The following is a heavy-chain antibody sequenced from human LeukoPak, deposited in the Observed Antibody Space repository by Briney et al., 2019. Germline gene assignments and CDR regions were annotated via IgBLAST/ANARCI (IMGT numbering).Heavy chain of an antibody. V-gene: IGHV3-30*02. CDR1: GFTLSRYD. CDR2: IQYDGSNK. D-gene: IGHD3-10*01. Sequence: GGSLRLSCAASGFTLSRYDMHWVRQAPGKGLEWVAFIQYDGSNKYYADSVKGRVTISRDNSQNTLSLPMNSLRAEDTAVYYCAREMYDSYGPASYYFDYWGQGTLVTVSS. CDR3: AREMYDSYGPASYYFDY. J-gene: IGHJ4*02.